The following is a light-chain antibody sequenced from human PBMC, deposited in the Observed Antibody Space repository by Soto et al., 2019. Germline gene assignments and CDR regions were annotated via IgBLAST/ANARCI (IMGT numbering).Light chain of an antibody. CDR2: ASS. J-gene: IGKJ4*01. V-gene: IGKV1-39*01. CDR1: ETISTF. Sequence: DIQLTQSPSSLSASVGDRVTMTCRASETISTFLNWYQHKPGKAPKLLISASSRLQSGVPSRFSGSGSGTDFTLTIHSLRPEDFATYYCQRSYHAALTSGGGAKGDI. CDR3: QRSYHAALT.